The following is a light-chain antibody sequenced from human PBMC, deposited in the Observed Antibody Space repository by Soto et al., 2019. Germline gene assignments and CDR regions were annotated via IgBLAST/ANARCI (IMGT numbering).Light chain of an antibody. CDR2: DAS. V-gene: IGKV1-5*01. CDR1: QSISSW. J-gene: IGKJ1*01. Sequence: DIQMTQSPSTLSASVGDRVTITCRASQSISSWLAWYQQKPGKAPKLLIYDASILESGVPSRFSGSESGTEFTLTISSLQPDDFATYYCQQYTTYWTFGQGTKVEIK. CDR3: QQYTTYWT.